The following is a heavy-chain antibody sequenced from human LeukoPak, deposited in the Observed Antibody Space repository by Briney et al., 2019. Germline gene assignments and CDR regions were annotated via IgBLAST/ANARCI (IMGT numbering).Heavy chain of an antibody. Sequence: MSSETLSLTCAVYGGSFSGYYWSWIRQPPGKGLEWIGEINHSGSTNYNPPLKSRVTISVDTSKNQFSLKLSSVTAADTAVYYCAREGGYSSPWSQGTLVTVSS. V-gene: IGHV4-34*01. CDR3: AREGGYSSP. D-gene: IGHD6-13*01. CDR1: GGSFSGYY. CDR2: INHSGST. J-gene: IGHJ5*02.